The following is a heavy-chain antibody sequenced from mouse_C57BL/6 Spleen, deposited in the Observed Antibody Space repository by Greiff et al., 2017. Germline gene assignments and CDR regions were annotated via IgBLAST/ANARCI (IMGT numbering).Heavy chain of an antibody. CDR1: GFSLTSYG. CDR3: ARGHDGFAD. V-gene: IGHV2-2*01. CDR2: IWSGGST. J-gene: IGHJ3*01. Sequence: QVQLKQSGPGLVQPSPSLSIPCPVSGFSLTSYGVHWVRQSPGKGLEWLGVIWSGGSTDYNAAFISRLSISKDNSKSQVFFKMNRLQADDTAIYYCARGHDGFADWGQGTLVTVSA. D-gene: IGHD2-3*01.